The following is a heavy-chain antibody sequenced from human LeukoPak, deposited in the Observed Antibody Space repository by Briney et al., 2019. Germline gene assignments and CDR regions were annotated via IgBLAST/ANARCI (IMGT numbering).Heavy chain of an antibody. Sequence: PGGSLRLSCEASGFTFSSYWMSWVRQAPGKGLEWVANIKQDGSEKYYVDSVKGRFTISRDNAENSVFLQMNSLRAEDTAVYYCARKSYDSGCFDYWGQGTLVTVSS. V-gene: IGHV3-7*05. CDR2: IKQDGSEK. CDR1: GFTFSSYW. CDR3: ARKSYDSGCFDY. J-gene: IGHJ4*02. D-gene: IGHD6-19*01.